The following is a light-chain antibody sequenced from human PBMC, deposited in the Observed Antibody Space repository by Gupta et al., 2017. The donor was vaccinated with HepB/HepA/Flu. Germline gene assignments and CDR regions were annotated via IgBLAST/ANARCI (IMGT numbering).Light chain of an antibody. V-gene: IGLV4-60*03. CDR3: ANWDRTGFV. CDR1: SGHSSYI. CDR2: VEGNGSY. Sequence: QPVLTQSSSASASLASSVKLTCTLSSGHSSYIIAWHQQQPGRAPRYLMKVEGNGSYNKGSAVPDPVSGSSSGAARYLTSFNLHSEEESDEYCANWDRTGFVFGGGTKLTVL. J-gene: IGLJ2*01.